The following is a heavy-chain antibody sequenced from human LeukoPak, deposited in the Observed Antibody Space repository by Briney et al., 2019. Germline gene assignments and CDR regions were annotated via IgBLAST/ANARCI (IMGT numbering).Heavy chain of an antibody. CDR1: GFTFSSYE. CDR3: AKVAKYYYGSETYYFFEH. D-gene: IGHD3-10*01. CDR2: INEDGTEK. V-gene: IGHV3-7*01. Sequence: GGSLRLSCAASGFTFSSYEMNWVRQSPGQGLEWVASINEDGTEKYYVDSVKGRFTISRDNAKNSLYLQMNSLRVEDTAVFYCAKVAKYYYGSETYYFFEHWGQGTPVTASS. J-gene: IGHJ6*01.